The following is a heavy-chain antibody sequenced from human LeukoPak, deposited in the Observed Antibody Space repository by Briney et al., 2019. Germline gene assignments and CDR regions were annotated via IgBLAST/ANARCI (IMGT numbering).Heavy chain of an antibody. Sequence: PSETLSLTCTVSGGSISSYYWSWIRQPAGKGLEWIGRIYTSGSTNYNPSLKSRVTMSVDTSKNQFSLKLSSVTAADTAVYYCARDGDYDILTGYLHAFDIWGQETMVTVSS. CDR3: ARDGDYDILTGYLHAFDI. D-gene: IGHD3-9*01. CDR2: IYTSGST. CDR1: GGSISSYY. J-gene: IGHJ3*02. V-gene: IGHV4-4*07.